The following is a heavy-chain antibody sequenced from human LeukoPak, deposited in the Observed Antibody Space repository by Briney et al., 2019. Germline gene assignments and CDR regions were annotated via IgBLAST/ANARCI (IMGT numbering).Heavy chain of an antibody. CDR2: INHSGST. J-gene: IGHJ6*03. V-gene: IGHV4-34*01. D-gene: IGHD1-1*01. Sequence: SETLSLTCAVYGGSFSGYYWSWIRQPPGKGLEWIGEINHSGSTNYNPSLKSRVTISVDTSKNQFSLKLSSVTAADTAVYYCARGTTETTPAYYYYMDVWGKGTTVTVSS. CDR3: ARGTTETTPAYYYYMDV. CDR1: GGSFSGYY.